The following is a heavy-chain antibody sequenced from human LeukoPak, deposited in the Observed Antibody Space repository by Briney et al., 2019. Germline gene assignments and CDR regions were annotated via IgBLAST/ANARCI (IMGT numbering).Heavy chain of an antibody. CDR3: AKDQLADAYYFDY. CDR2: IRYDGSNK. CDR1: GFTFSSYG. Sequence: GRSLRLSCAASGFTFSSYGMHWVRQAPGKGLEWVAFIRYDGSNKYYADSVKGRFTISRDNSKNTLYLQMNSLRAEDTAVYYCAKDQLADAYYFDYWGQGTLVTVSS. J-gene: IGHJ4*02. D-gene: IGHD1-1*01. V-gene: IGHV3-30*02.